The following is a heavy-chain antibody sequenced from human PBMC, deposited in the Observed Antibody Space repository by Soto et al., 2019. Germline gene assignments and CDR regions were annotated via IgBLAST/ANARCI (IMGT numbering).Heavy chain of an antibody. CDR2: ISGSGGST. CDR1: GITFNIYV. Sequence: PGGSLRLSCAASGITFNIYVMSWVRQAPGKGLEWVSGISGSGGSTYYADSVKGRFTISRDNSKNTLFLQMNSLRAEDTAVYYCAKDQCSGCSCYLCSAYYGMDVCGQGTTVTVSS. V-gene: IGHV3-23*01. CDR3: AKDQCSGCSCYLCSAYYGMDV. D-gene: IGHD2-15*01. J-gene: IGHJ6*02.